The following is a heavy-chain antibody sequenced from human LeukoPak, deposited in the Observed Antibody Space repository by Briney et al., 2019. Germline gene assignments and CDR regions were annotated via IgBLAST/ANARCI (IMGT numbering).Heavy chain of an antibody. Sequence: KASETVSLTCAVYGGSFSGYYWSWIRQPPGKGLEWIGEINDSGSTNYNPSLKSRVTISVDTSKDQFSLKLSSVTAADTAVYYCARAAQGYYYGSGHDPWGQGTLVTVSS. V-gene: IGHV4-34*01. CDR1: GGSFSGYY. D-gene: IGHD3-10*01. J-gene: IGHJ5*02. CDR2: INDSGST. CDR3: ARAAQGYYYGSGHDP.